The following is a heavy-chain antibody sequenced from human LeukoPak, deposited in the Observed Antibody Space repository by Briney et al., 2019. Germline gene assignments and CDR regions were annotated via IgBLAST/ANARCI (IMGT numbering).Heavy chain of an antibody. CDR2: TYNRGST. J-gene: IGHJ6*02. Sequence: PSETLSLTCAVSSGSISGFYWIWLHPPPGKGRVRMGETYNRGSTSYTPSLTSRVTISVDTSKNQFSLKLSSVTAADTSGYYCARGVVLWPGKGYYYGMDVWGQGTTVTVSS. CDR1: SGSISGFY. CDR3: ARGVVLWPGKGYYYGMDV. V-gene: IGHV4-4*09. D-gene: IGHD2-21*01.